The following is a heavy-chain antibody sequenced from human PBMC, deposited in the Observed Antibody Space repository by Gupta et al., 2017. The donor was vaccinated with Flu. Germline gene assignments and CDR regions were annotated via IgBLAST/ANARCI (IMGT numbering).Heavy chain of an antibody. CDR3: ARAWGIAARTEIDY. V-gene: IGHV3-74*01. CDR1: GFTFSSYW. CDR2: INSDGSST. D-gene: IGHD6-6*01. J-gene: IGHJ4*02. Sequence: EVQLVESGGGLVQPGGSLRLSCAASGFTFSSYWMHWVRQAPGKGLVWVSRINSDGSSTSYADSLKGRFTISRDNAKNTLYLQMNSLRAEDTAVYYCARAWGIAARTEIDYWGQGTLVTVSS.